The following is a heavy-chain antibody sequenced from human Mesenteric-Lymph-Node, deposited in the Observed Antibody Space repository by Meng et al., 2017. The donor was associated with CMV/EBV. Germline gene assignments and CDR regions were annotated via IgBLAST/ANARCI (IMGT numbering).Heavy chain of an antibody. D-gene: IGHD3-10*01. CDR3: ARSRVEYYFGSGTPAGIDY. Sequence: GESLKISCAASGFTFSNYAMNWVRQAPGKGLEWVSSISSSSSYIFYADSVKGRFTISRDNAKNSLYLQTDSLRADDTAVYYCARSRVEYYFGSGTPAGIDYWGQGALVTVSS. V-gene: IGHV3-21*01. CDR2: ISSSSSYI. J-gene: IGHJ4*02. CDR1: GFTFSNYA.